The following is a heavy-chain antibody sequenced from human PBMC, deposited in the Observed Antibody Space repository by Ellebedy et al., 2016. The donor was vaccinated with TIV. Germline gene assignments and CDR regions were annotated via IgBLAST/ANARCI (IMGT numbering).Heavy chain of an antibody. V-gene: IGHV3-21*06. CDR2: IRSTGSDK. D-gene: IGHD2-15*01. CDR1: GFTSSNYN. CDR3: SGGWATPDS. J-gene: IGHJ4*02. Sequence: GESLKISCVASGFTSSNYNMNWVRQSPGKGLEWVSSIRSTGSDKYDAESVKGRFTITRDNAQNTLLLQMNSLRVEDTAVYYCSGGWATPDSWGQGTLVIVSS.